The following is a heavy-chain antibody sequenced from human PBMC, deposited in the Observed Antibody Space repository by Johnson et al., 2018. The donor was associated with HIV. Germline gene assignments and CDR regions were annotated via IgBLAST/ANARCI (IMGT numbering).Heavy chain of an antibody. D-gene: IGHD5-12*01. Sequence: QVQLVESGGGVVQPGRSLRLSCAASGFTFSSYAMHWVRQAPGKGLEWVAVISYDGTNKYYADPVKGRFTVSRDNSKNTLYLQMNSLRAEDTALYYCASGDDDGFWGHGTMVTVSS. V-gene: IGHV3-30-3*01. CDR3: ASGDDDGF. CDR2: ISYDGTNK. CDR1: GFTFSSYA. J-gene: IGHJ3*01.